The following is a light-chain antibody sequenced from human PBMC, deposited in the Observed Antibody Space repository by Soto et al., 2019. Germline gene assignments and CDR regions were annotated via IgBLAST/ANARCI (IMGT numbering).Light chain of an antibody. CDR3: QKSNSAPFT. CDR2: VAS. J-gene: IGKJ3*01. V-gene: IGKV1-27*01. Sequence: DIQMTQSPSSLSASVGDRVTITCRASQDISNYLAWYQQKPGKVPKLLISVASTLQSGVPSRFSGSGSGTDFTLTISSLQPEDVATYYCQKSNSAPFTFGPGTKVDIK. CDR1: QDISNY.